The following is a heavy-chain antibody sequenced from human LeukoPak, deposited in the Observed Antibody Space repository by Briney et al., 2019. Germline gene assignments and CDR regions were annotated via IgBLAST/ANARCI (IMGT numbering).Heavy chain of an antibody. D-gene: IGHD6-19*01. V-gene: IGHV3-74*01. CDR2: INSDGSGT. Sequence: PGGSLRLSCAASGFTFSSYWMHWVRQAPGKGLAWVSRINSDGSGTTYADSVRGRFTISRDNAKNTLYLQMNSLRAEDTAVYYCAKLAVADATFDYWGQGTLVTVSS. CDR3: AKLAVADATFDY. CDR1: GFTFSSYW. J-gene: IGHJ4*02.